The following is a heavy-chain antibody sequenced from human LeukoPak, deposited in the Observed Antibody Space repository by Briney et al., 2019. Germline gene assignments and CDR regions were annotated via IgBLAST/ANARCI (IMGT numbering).Heavy chain of an antibody. V-gene: IGHV1-69*05. D-gene: IGHD3-3*01. CDR3: ARSDHYDFWSGYYKEGNYYYYYMDV. Sequence: GASVKVSCNASGGTFSSYAISWVRQAPGQGLEWMGGIIPIFGTANYAQKFQGRVTITTDESTSTAYMELSSLRSEDTAVYYCARSDHYDFWSGYYKEGNYYYYYMDVWGKGTTVTVSS. CDR1: GGTFSSYA. J-gene: IGHJ6*03. CDR2: IIPIFGTA.